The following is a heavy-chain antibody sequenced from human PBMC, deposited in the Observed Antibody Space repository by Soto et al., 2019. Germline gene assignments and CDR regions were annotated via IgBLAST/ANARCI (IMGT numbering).Heavy chain of an antibody. CDR2: VSPYDGYT. D-gene: IGHD3-22*01. Sequence: ASVKVSCKASGYTFSSYGINWVRQAPGQGLEWLGWVSPYDGYTNYAQILKGRVSMTTDTSTKTAYMEVRSLRSDDTAVYYCARGGYYDSSGSRNYFYYGMNVWGQ. J-gene: IGHJ6*02. CDR1: GYTFSSYG. V-gene: IGHV1-18*01. CDR3: ARGGYYDSSGSRNYFYYGMNV.